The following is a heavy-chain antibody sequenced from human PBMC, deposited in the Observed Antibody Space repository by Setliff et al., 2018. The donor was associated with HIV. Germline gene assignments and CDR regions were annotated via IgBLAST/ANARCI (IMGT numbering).Heavy chain of an antibody. J-gene: IGHJ4*02. D-gene: IGHD1-1*01. CDR2: ISYSGST. CDR1: GGSINRGNYY. Sequence: KASETLSLTCSVSGGSINRGNYYWSWIRQPPGKGLEWTGYISYSGSTNYNPSLKSRVTILVDTSKNHFSLKLTSVTAADTAVYYCARGPTRFYFDYWGQGTLVTVSS. CDR3: ARGPTRFYFDY. V-gene: IGHV4-61*03.